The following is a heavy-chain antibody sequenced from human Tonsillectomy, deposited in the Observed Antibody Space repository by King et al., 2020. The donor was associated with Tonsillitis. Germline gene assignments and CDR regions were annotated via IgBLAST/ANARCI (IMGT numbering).Heavy chain of an antibody. J-gene: IGHJ4*02. D-gene: IGHD1-7*01. CDR1: GFTFSSYS. V-gene: IGHV3-21*01. Sequence: VQLVESGGGLVKPGGSLRLSCAASGFTFSSYSMNWVRQAPGKGLEWVSSISSSSSYIYYADSAKGRFTISRDNAKNSLYLQLNSLRAEDTGVYYCARKPIAGTTSVDYWGQGTLVTVSS. CDR3: ARKPIAGTTSVDY. CDR2: ISSSSSYI.